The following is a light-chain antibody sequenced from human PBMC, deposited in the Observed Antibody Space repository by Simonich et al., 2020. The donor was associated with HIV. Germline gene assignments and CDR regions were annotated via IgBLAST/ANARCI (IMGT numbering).Light chain of an antibody. CDR1: QGISNY. CDR3: QQSYSTAPYT. CDR2: AAS. Sequence: DIQMTQSPSSLSESVGDRVTITCRASQGISNYLAWFQQKPGKAPKLLIHAASSLQSVVPSRFSGGGSGTEFTLTISSLQPEDSATYFCQQSYSTAPYTFGLGTNLEIK. V-gene: IGKV1-39*01. J-gene: IGKJ2*01.